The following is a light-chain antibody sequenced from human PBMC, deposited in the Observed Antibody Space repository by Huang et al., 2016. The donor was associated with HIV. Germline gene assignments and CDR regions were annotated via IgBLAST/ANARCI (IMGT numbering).Light chain of an antibody. CDR3: QQYGSSPLT. CDR2: GAS. J-gene: IGKJ1*01. Sequence: IVLTQSPGTLSLSPGERVTLSCRANESVSSNYLAWYQQRPGQAPRPFIYGASYRATGIPDRCTGRGSGTDFTLTISKLEPEDFAVYYCQQYGSSPLTFGQGTKVEIK. V-gene: IGKV3-20*01. CDR1: ESVSSNY.